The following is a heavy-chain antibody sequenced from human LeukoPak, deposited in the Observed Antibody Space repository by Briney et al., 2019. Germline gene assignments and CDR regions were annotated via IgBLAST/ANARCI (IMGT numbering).Heavy chain of an antibody. CDR3: ARDKAVTTEVTQHFQH. J-gene: IGHJ1*01. CDR2: ISAYNGNT. CDR1: GYTFTSYG. Sequence: ASVKVSCKASGYTFTSYGISWVRQAPGQGLEWMGWISAYNGNTNYAQNLQGRVTMTTDTSTTTAYMELRSLRSDDTAVYYCARDKAVTTEVTQHFQHWGQGTLVTVSS. D-gene: IGHD4-23*01. V-gene: IGHV1-18*01.